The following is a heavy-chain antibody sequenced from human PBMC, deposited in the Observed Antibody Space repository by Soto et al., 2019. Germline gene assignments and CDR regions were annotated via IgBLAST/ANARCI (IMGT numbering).Heavy chain of an antibody. CDR1: GGTFSSYA. CDR2: IIPIFGTA. D-gene: IGHD6-13*01. Sequence: QVQLVQSGAEVKKPGSSVKVSCKASGGTFSSYAISWVRQAPGQGLEWMVGIIPIFGTANYAQKFQGRVTITADESTSTAYMELSSLRSEDTAVYYCARETYSSSWYDGNWFDPWGQGTLVTVSS. CDR3: ARETYSSSWYDGNWFDP. V-gene: IGHV1-69*01. J-gene: IGHJ5*02.